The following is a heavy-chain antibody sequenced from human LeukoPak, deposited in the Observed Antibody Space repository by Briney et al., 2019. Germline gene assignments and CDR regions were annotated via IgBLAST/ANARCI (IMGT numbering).Heavy chain of an antibody. CDR1: GFTFSSYE. Sequence: GGSLRLSCAASGFTFSSYEMNWARQAPGKGLEWVSYISSSGSTIYYADSVKGRFTISRDNAKNSLYLQMNRLRAEDTAVYYCARDGITMVRGVIIARGYFDYWGQGTLVTVSS. D-gene: IGHD3-10*01. CDR3: ARDGITMVRGVIIARGYFDY. CDR2: ISSSGSTI. V-gene: IGHV3-48*03. J-gene: IGHJ4*02.